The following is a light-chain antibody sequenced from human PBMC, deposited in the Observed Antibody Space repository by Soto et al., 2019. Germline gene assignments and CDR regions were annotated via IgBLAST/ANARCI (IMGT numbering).Light chain of an antibody. V-gene: IGKV3-15*01. CDR2: GAS. J-gene: IGKJ3*01. CDR3: QQYGSSLFT. CDR1: QSVSSN. Sequence: EIVMTQSPATLSVSPGERATLSWRASQSVSSNLAWYQQKPGQAPRLLIYGASTRATGIPARFSGSGSGTEFTLTISRLEPEDFAVYYCQQYGSSLFTFGPGTKVDIK.